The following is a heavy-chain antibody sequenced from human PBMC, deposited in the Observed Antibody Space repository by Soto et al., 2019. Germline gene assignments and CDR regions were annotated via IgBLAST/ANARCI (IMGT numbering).Heavy chain of an antibody. D-gene: IGHD2-2*02. CDR2: IIPIFGTA. V-gene: IGHV1-69*13. Sequence: VASVKVSCKASGGTFSSYAISWVRQAPGQGLEWMGGIIPIFGTANYAQKFQGRVTITADESTSTAYMELSSLRSEDTAVYYCARGYCSSTSCHTLGLTTPEGRETAKYGMDVWGQGTTVTVSS. J-gene: IGHJ6*02. CDR1: GGTFSSYA. CDR3: ARGYCSSTSCHTLGLTTPEGRETAKYGMDV.